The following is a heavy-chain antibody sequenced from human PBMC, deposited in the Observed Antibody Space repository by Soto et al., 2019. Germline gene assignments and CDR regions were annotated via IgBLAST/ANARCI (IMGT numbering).Heavy chain of an antibody. CDR2: ISSSSSYI. Sequence: EVQLVESGGGLVKPGGSLRLSCAASGFTFSSYSMNWVRQAPGKGLEWVSSISSSSSYIYYADSVKGRFTISRDNAKNSLYLQRNSLRVEDTAVYYCARDTAQKRGEEAFDIWGQGTMVTGSS. V-gene: IGHV3-21*01. J-gene: IGHJ3*02. CDR1: GFTFSSYS. CDR3: ARDTAQKRGEEAFDI. D-gene: IGHD3-16*01.